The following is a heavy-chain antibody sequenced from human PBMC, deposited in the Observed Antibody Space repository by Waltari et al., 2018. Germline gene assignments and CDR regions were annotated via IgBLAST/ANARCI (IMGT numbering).Heavy chain of an antibody. J-gene: IGHJ4*02. CDR3: TTDQGDSYTFYSFDY. CDR1: GFTFRNTW. V-gene: IGHV3-15*01. CDR2: IKTQSDGGGAT. Sequence: EVQLVESGGGLVNHGGSVRLSCAASGFTFRNTWMGGGRQAPGKGLEWIARIKTQSDGGGATYYAAPVTGRFTVSRDDSKNMLYLQMSSLKTEDTAMYYCTTDQGDSYTFYSFDYWGQGTLVTVSS. D-gene: IGHD3-16*02.